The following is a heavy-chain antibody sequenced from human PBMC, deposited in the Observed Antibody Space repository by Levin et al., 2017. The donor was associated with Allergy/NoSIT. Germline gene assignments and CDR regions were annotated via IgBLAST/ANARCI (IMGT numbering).Heavy chain of an antibody. CDR1: GFTFSSYA. CDR2: ISYDGSNK. V-gene: IGHV3-30*04. Sequence: GESLKISCAASGFTFSSYAMHWVRQAPGKGLEWVAVISYDGSNKYYADSVKGRFTISRDNSKNTLYLQMNSLRAEDTAVYYCATNGAEGVVVKPLLDYYYGMDVWGQGTTVTVSS. CDR3: ATNGAEGVVVKPLLDYYYGMDV. J-gene: IGHJ6*02. D-gene: IGHD3-22*01.